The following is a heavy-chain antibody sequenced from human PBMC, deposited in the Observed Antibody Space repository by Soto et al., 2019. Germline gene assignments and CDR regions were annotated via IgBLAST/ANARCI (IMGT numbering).Heavy chain of an antibody. Sequence: EVRLVESGGGLVQPGGSLRLSCAASGFTFSSYSMNWVRQALGKGLEWVSYISTVSSTIYYADSVKGRFTISRDNAKNSLYLQMNSLRAEDTAVYYCARDPPYSSGFENYWGQGTLVTVSS. D-gene: IGHD6-19*01. CDR2: ISTVSSTI. CDR3: ARDPPYSSGFENY. CDR1: GFTFSSYS. V-gene: IGHV3-48*01. J-gene: IGHJ4*02.